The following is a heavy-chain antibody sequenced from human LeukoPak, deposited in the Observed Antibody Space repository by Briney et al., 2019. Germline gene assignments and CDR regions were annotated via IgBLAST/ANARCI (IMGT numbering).Heavy chain of an antibody. CDR3: ARRAVDNSYYYYMDV. J-gene: IGHJ6*03. CDR1: GYIFTNFG. Sequence: GASVKVSCKASGYIFTNFGINWVRQVTGQGLEWMGWMNPKSGNTGYAQKFQGRVTITRNTSISTAYMEVSSLRYEDTAVYYCARRAVDNSYYYYMDVWGKGTTVTVSS. V-gene: IGHV1-8*03. CDR2: MNPKSGNT. D-gene: IGHD6-19*01.